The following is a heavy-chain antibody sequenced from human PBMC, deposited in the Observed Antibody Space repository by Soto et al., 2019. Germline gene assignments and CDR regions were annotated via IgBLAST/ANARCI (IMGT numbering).Heavy chain of an antibody. V-gene: IGHV3-30*14. CDR2: TSYHGKNK. D-gene: IGHD6-13*01. CDR1: GFTFSNFV. Sequence: QVQLVESGGGVVQPGGSLRLSCAASGFTFSNFVMHWVRQAPGKGLEWVAATSYHGKNKDHAYSVKGRFTIPRDNSKNTLDLQTHSLRHEDTAGYFCARERALEATGIFDYGGQGTLVTVSS. CDR3: ARERALEATGIFDY. J-gene: IGHJ4*02.